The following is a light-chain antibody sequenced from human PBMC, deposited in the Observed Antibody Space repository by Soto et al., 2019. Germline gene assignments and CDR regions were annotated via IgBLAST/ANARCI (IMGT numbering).Light chain of an antibody. CDR1: QSVSSSY. CDR3: QPYGSSSFT. Sequence: EIVLTQSPGTLSLSPGERATLSCRASQSVSSSYLAWYQQKPGQAPRLLIYGASSRATGIPDRFSGSGSGTDFTLTISRLEPEDFAVYYCQPYGSSSFTFGPGTKVDI. J-gene: IGKJ3*01. CDR2: GAS. V-gene: IGKV3-20*01.